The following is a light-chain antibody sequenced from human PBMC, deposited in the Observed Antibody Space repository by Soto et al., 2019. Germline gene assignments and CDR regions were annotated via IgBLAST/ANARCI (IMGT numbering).Light chain of an antibody. CDR3: QQYNNWPLT. Sequence: DIQMTPSPATLSASVVDRVTITCRASQSVRSWLAWYQQKPGTAPKLLIFDASRLESGVPSRFSGSASGTEFTLTISSLQSEDFAVYYCQQYNNWPLTFGGGTKVDIK. J-gene: IGKJ4*01. CDR2: DAS. CDR1: QSVRSW. V-gene: IGKV1-5*01.